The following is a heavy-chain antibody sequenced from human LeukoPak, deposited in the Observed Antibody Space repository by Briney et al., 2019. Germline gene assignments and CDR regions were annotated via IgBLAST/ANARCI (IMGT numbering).Heavy chain of an antibody. CDR1: GDSINSANYY. CDR3: GGRSWLHSPIVDY. CDR2: IYYSDTT. Sequence: SETLSLSCTVSGDSINSANYYWGWIRQPPGKGLEWIGCIYYSDTTYYNPAINSRVSISVDKSKNQFSLNLTSVTAADTAVYYGGGRSWLHSPIVDYWGQGTLVTVSS. D-gene: IGHD5-12*01. V-gene: IGHV4-39*01. J-gene: IGHJ4*02.